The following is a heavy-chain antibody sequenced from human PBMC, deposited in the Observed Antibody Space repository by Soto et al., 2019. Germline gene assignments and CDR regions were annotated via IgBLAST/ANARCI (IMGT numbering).Heavy chain of an antibody. CDR1: GGSFSGYY. D-gene: IGHD4-17*01. CDR3: ARGASGTTVTLYYYYYYGMDV. V-gene: IGHV4-34*01. J-gene: IGHJ6*02. CDR2: INHSGST. Sequence: KASETLTLTCAVYGGSFSGYYWSWIRQPPGKGLEWIGEINHSGSTNYNPSLKSRVTISVDTSKNQFSLKLSSVTAADTAVYYCARGASGTTVTLYYYYYYGMDVWGQGTTVTVS.